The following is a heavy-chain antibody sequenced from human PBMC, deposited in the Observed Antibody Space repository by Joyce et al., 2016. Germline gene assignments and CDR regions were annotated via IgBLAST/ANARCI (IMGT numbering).Heavy chain of an antibody. CDR3: ARATSYYFYYYMDV. J-gene: IGHJ6*03. Sequence: EVQLVESGGGLVQPGGSLRLSCAASGFTFNTYSMNWVRQAAGKGLEWVSYISPSSNTIYYVDSVKGRFTISRDNAKNSLYLQMNSLRAEDTAVYFCARATSYYFYYYMDVWGKGTTVTVSS. V-gene: IGHV3-48*01. CDR1: GFTFNTYS. CDR2: ISPSSNTI.